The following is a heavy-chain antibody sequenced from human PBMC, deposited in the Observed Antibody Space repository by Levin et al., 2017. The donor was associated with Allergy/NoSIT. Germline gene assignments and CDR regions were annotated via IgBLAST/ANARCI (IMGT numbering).Heavy chain of an antibody. CDR1: GFTFSSYD. CDR3: AREYYYYGMDV. J-gene: IGHJ6*02. V-gene: IGHV3-13*01. CDR2: IGTAGDT. Sequence: GESLKISCAASGFTFSSYDMHWVRQATGKGLEWVSAIGTAGDTYYPGSVKGRFTISRENAKNSLYLQMNSLRAGDTAVYYCAREYYYYGMDVWGQGTTVTVSS.